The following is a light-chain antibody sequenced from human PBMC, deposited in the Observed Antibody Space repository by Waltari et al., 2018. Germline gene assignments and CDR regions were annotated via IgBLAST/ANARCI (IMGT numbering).Light chain of an antibody. J-gene: IGLJ2*01. Sequence: QSALTQPASVSGSPGQSITISCTGTSSDVGSYNSVSWYQDHPGQGPKVMIYDVSNAPSGVSAGFSGSKSGNTASLTISRLQAEDEADYYCSSQSSNNVVLFGGGTKLTVL. CDR3: SSQSSNNVVL. V-gene: IGLV2-14*03. CDR2: DVS. CDR1: SSDVGSYNS.